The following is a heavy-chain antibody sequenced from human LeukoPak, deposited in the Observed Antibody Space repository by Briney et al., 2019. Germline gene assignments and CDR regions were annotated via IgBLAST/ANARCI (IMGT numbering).Heavy chain of an antibody. Sequence: GASVKVSCKASGYTFTSYDINWVRQATGQGLEWMGWMNPNSGNTGYAQKFQGRVTMTRNTSISTAYMELSSLRSEDAAVYYCASEVQLERRGFDYWGQGTLVTASS. CDR1: GYTFTSYD. D-gene: IGHD1-1*01. CDR2: MNPNSGNT. V-gene: IGHV1-8*01. J-gene: IGHJ4*02. CDR3: ASEVQLERRGFDY.